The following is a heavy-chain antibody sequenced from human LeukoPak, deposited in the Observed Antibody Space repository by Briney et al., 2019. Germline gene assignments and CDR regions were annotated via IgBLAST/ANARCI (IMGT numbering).Heavy chain of an antibody. Sequence: GGSLRLSCAASGFTFSSYAMHWVRQAPGKGLEWVAVISYDGSNKYYADSVKGRFTISRDNSKNTLYLQMNSLGAEDTAVYYCASITVTSDAFDIWGQGTMVTVSS. CDR3: ASITVTSDAFDI. V-gene: IGHV3-30-3*01. CDR2: ISYDGSNK. CDR1: GFTFSSYA. J-gene: IGHJ3*02. D-gene: IGHD4-17*01.